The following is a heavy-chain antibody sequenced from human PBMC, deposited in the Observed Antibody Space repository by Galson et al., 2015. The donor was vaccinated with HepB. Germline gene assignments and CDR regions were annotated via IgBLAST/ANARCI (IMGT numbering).Heavy chain of an antibody. CDR3: ARDMWLRKTVY. CDR2: IYRGGST. D-gene: IGHD3-22*01. J-gene: IGHJ4*02. Sequence: SLRLSCADSGLTVNSNYMSWVRQAPGKGLEWVSVIYRGGSTYYADSVKGRFTISRDNSKNTLYLQMNSLRAEDTAVYYCARDMWLRKTVYWGQGTLVTVSS. V-gene: IGHV3-66*01. CDR1: GLTVNSNY.